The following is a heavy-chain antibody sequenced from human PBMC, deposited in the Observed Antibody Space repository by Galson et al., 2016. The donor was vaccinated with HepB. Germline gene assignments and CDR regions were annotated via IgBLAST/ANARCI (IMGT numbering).Heavy chain of an antibody. D-gene: IGHD6-6*01. J-gene: IGHJ4*02. CDR1: GGSISSGGYY. CDR3: AKQQYTSTSDYFDF. Sequence: TLSLTCTVSGGSISSGGYYWSWIRQHSGKGLEWIGYISNSGSTYYNPSLKSRVTILVDTSKNQFSLKLSSVTAADTAVYYCAKQQYTSTSDYFDFWGQGTLVTVSS. CDR2: ISNSGST. V-gene: IGHV4-31*03.